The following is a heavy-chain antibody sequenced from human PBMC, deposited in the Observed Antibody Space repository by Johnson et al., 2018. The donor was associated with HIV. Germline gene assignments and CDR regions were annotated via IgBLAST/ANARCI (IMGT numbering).Heavy chain of an antibody. CDR2: ISYDGSNK. CDR3: ARIPGSGREQYCFEF. V-gene: IGHV3-30-3*01. CDR1: GFTFTTYA. D-gene: IGHD6-19*01. Sequence: QMQLVESGGGVVQPGRSLRLSCAASGFTFTTYAMHWVRQAPGKGLEWVAVISYDGSNKYYADSVKGRFTISRDNAKNSLYLQMNSLRAEDTAVYYCARIPGSGREQYCFEFWGQGRMVNVSS. J-gene: IGHJ3*01.